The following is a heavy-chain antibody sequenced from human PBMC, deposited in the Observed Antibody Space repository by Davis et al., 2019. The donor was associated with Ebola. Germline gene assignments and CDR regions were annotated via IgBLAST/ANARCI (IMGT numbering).Heavy chain of an antibody. CDR1: GFTLSGYG. CDR2: IWYDGRNQ. J-gene: IGHJ6*04. V-gene: IGHV3-33*01. CDR3: ASSYGMDV. Sequence: GGSLRLSCAASGFTLSGYGLHWVRQPPGKGLEWVAVIWYDGRNQYYADSVKGRFTISRDNSKNTLYLQMNSLRAEDTAVYYCASSYGMDVWGKGTTVTVSS.